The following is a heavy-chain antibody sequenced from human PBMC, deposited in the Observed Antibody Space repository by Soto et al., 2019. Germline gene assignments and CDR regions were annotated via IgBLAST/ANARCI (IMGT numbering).Heavy chain of an antibody. CDR1: GFTFSSYG. Sequence: HPGGSLRLSCAASGFTFSSYGMHWVRQAPGKGLEWVAVISYDGSNKYYADSVKGRFTISRDNSKNTLYLQMNSLRAEDTAVYYCAKDLNAVAGTLDYWGQGTLVTVSS. CDR3: AKDLNAVAGTLDY. D-gene: IGHD6-19*01. CDR2: ISYDGSNK. V-gene: IGHV3-30*18. J-gene: IGHJ4*02.